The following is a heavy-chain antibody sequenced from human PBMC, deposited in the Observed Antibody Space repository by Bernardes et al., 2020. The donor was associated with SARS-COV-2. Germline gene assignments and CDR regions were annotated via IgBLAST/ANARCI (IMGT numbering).Heavy chain of an antibody. CDR1: GVSISGSSYY. V-gene: IGHV4-39*01. CDR3: ARHQMATVSTSFDS. J-gene: IGHJ4*02. D-gene: IGHD2-2*01. Sequence: SETLSPTCTVSGVSISGSSYYWGWLRQPPGRGLEGIGSMYYSGTTYYNASPKSRVTISVDTSKNQFSLNLISVTAADTAVYYCARHQMATVSTSFDSWGQGPQVTVSS. CDR2: MYYSGTT.